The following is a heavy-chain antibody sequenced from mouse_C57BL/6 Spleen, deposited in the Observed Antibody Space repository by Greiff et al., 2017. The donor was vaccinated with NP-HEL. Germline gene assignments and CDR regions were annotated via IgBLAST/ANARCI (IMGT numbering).Heavy chain of an antibody. J-gene: IGHJ2*01. V-gene: IGHV5-4*03. CDR2: ISDGGSYT. D-gene: IGHD3-2*02. CDR1: GFTFSSYA. CDR3: ARPQTAQATYLDY. Sequence: EVMLVESGGGLVKPGGSLKLSCAASGFTFSSYAMSWVRQTPEKRLEWVATISDGGSYTYYPDNVKGRFTISRDNAKNNLYLQMSHLKSEDTAMYYCARPQTAQATYLDYWGQGTTLTVSS.